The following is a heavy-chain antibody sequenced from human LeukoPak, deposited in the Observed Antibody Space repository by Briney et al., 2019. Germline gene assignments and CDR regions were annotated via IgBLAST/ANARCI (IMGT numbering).Heavy chain of an antibody. CDR3: AKGGKWDVTPFDY. D-gene: IGHD1-26*01. V-gene: IGHV3-23*01. J-gene: IGHJ4*02. Sequence: GGSLRLSCVASGFTFTSYSMNWVRQAPGKGLEWVSTISGGGGSTYYADSVKGRFTISRDNSKNTLYLQANSLRAEDTAVYYCAKGGKWDVTPFDYWGQGTLVTVSS. CDR2: ISGGGGST. CDR1: GFTFTSYS.